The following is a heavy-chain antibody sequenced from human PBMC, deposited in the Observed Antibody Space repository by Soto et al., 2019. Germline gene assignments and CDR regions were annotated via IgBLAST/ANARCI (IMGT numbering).Heavy chain of an antibody. D-gene: IGHD6-19*01. V-gene: IGHV4-39*01. CDR1: GGSINSSSYF. CDR3: ARHYSSGSRNWFDA. CDR2: IYYSGST. Sequence: LSLTCSVSGGSINSSSYFWGWVRQPPGKGLEWIGSIYYSGSTYYNPSLRSRVTISVDTSKNQFSLKLSSVTAADTAVFYCARHYSSGSRNWFDAWGQG. J-gene: IGHJ5*02.